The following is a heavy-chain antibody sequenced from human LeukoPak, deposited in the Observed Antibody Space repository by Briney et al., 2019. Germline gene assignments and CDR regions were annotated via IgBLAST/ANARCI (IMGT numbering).Heavy chain of an antibody. CDR3: ASTGYCIGGSCYSNYFDH. J-gene: IGHJ4*02. Sequence: PSETLSLTCTVSGGSISSGGYYWSWIRQQPGKGLEWIGYIYFSGSTNYNPSLKSRVTVSPDTTKNQVSLKLSSVSAADTAVYYCASTGYCIGGSCYSNYFDHWGQGTLVTVSS. V-gene: IGHV4-61*08. CDR1: GGSISSGGYY. D-gene: IGHD2-15*01. CDR2: IYFSGST.